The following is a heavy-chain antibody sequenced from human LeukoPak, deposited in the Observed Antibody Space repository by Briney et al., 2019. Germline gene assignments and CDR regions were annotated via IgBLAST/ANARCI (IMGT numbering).Heavy chain of an antibody. J-gene: IGHJ5*02. Sequence: GESLKISCATSGYRFTNYWIGWVRQMPGKGLEFMGVIDPGDSDTRYSPSFQGQVTISADKSFRTAYLQFHSLKASDTAMYYCARHATTGFTVNRFDPWGQGTLVTVFS. CDR3: ARHATTGFTVNRFDP. D-gene: IGHD1-26*01. CDR2: IDPGDSDT. V-gene: IGHV5-51*01. CDR1: GYRFTNYW.